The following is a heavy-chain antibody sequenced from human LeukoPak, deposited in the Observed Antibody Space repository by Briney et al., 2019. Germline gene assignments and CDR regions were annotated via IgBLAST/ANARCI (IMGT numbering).Heavy chain of an antibody. J-gene: IGHJ6*02. D-gene: IGHD3-3*01. Sequence: SETLSLTCTVSGGSISSGSYYWSWIRQPAGKGLEWIGRIYTSGSTNYNPSLKSRVTISVDTSKNQFSLKLSSVTAADTAVYYCARDREITTFGVGYYYGMDVWGQGTTVTVSS. V-gene: IGHV4-61*02. CDR1: GGSISSGSYY. CDR2: IYTSGST. CDR3: ARDREITTFGVGYYYGMDV.